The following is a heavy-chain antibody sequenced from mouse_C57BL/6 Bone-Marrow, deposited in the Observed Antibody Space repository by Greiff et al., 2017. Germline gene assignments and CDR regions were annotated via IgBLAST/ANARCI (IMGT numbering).Heavy chain of an antibody. V-gene: IGHV1-69*01. CDR2: IDPSDSYT. J-gene: IGHJ2*01. CDR1: GYTFTSYW. Sequence: VQLQQSGAELVMPGASVKLSCKASGYTFTSYWMHWVKQRPGQGLEWIGEIDPSDSYTNYNQKFKGKSTLTVDKSSSTAYMQLSSLTSEDSAVYYCARSMGYGRALYYFDYWGQGTTLTVSS. CDR3: ARSMGYGRALYYFDY. D-gene: IGHD1-1*01.